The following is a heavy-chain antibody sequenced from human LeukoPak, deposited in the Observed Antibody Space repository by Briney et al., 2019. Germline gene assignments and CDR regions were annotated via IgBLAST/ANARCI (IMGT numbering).Heavy chain of an antibody. V-gene: IGHV1-18*01. CDR2: ISGYNGNT. Sequence: GESLKISCKASGYTFTNYHITWVRQAPGRGLEWMGWISGYNGNTNYAQKLQGRVTMTTDTSTNTAYMELRSLRSDDTAMYYCARVSPHRKISYGYQNWFDPWGQGTLVTVSS. D-gene: IGHD5-18*01. CDR3: ARVSPHRKISYGYQNWFDP. J-gene: IGHJ5*02. CDR1: GYTFTNYH.